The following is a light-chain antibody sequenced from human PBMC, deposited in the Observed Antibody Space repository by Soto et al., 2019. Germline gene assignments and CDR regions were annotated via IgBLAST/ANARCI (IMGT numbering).Light chain of an antibody. Sequence: QSALTQPPSASGSPGQSITISCAGTSSDIGAYNYVSWYQQHPGKAPKLIIYEVTRRPSGVPARFSGSKSGNTASLTVSGLQAEDEADYYCQTWGTGTVVFGGGTKLTVL. CDR1: SSDIGAYNY. CDR2: EVT. J-gene: IGLJ2*01. V-gene: IGLV2-8*01. CDR3: QTWGTGTVV.